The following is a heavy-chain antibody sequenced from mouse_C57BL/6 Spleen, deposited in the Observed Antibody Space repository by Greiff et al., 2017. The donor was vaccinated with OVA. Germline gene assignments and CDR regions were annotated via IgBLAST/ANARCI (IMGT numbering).Heavy chain of an antibody. D-gene: IGHD2-4*01. Sequence: QVQLKESGPELVKPGASVKISCKASGYAFSSSWMNWVKQRPGKGLEWIGRIYPGDGDTNYNGKFKGKATLTADKSSSTAYMQLSSLTSEDSAVYFCAGLRYAMDYWGQGTSVTVSS. V-gene: IGHV1-82*01. CDR3: AGLRYAMDY. CDR1: GYAFSSSW. J-gene: IGHJ4*01. CDR2: IYPGDGDT.